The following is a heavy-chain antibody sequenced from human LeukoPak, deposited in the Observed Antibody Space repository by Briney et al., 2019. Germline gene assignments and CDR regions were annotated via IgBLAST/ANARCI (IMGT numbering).Heavy chain of an antibody. CDR3: ARDATYYYDSSCGFDY. J-gene: IGHJ4*02. Sequence: PSQTLSLTCTVSGGSISSGDYYRSWIRQPPGKGLEWIGYIYYSGSTYYNPSLKSRVTISVDTSKNQFSLKLSSVTAADTAVYYCARDATYYYDSSCGFDYWGQGTLVTVSS. V-gene: IGHV4-30-4*01. CDR2: IYYSGST. D-gene: IGHD3-22*01. CDR1: GGSISSGDYY.